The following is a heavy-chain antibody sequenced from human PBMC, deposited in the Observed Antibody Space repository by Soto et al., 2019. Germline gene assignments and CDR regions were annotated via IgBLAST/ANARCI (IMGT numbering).Heavy chain of an antibody. D-gene: IGHD1-26*01. CDR2: INSDGSST. J-gene: IGHJ4*02. CDR3: ARARIVGATTEYFDY. Sequence: GSLRLSCAASGFTFSSYWMHWVRQAPGKGLVWVSRINSDGSSTSYADSVKGRFTVSRDNAKNTLYLQMNSLRAEDTAVYYCARARIVGATTEYFDYWGQGTLVTVSS. CDR1: GFTFSSYW. V-gene: IGHV3-74*01.